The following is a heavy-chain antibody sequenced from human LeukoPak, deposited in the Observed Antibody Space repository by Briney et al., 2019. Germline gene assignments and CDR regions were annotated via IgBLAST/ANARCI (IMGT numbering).Heavy chain of an antibody. Sequence: GGSLRLSCAASGFTFSSYWMHWVRQAPGKGLVWVSRINTDGSSTSYADSVKGRFTISRDNAKNTLYLQMNSLRAEDTAVYYCARASFYYYDSSYYYMDVWGKGTTVTVSS. CDR3: ARASFYYYDSSYYYMDV. CDR2: INTDGSST. D-gene: IGHD3-22*01. V-gene: IGHV3-74*01. CDR1: GFTFSSYW. J-gene: IGHJ6*03.